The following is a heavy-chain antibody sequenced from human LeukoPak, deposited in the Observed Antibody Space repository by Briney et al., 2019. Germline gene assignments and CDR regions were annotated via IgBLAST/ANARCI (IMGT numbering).Heavy chain of an antibody. CDR1: GFTFSCCS. Sequence: GGSLRLSCAASGFTFSCCSMSWVRQAPGKGLEWVSAITASGGGTYYADSMKGRFTISRDNSKNTLYLQMNSLRAEDTAVYYCAKGDTITMIVVVITTLFDYWGQGTLVTVSS. CDR3: AKGDTITMIVVVITTLFDY. V-gene: IGHV3-23*01. J-gene: IGHJ4*02. CDR2: ITASGGGT. D-gene: IGHD3-22*01.